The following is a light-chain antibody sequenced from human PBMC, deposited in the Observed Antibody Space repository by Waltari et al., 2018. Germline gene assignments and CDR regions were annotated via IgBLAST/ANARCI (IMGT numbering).Light chain of an antibody. CDR3: ATWDDSLSGVV. CDR1: SSNIATNS. Sequence: QSVLTQPPSASGTPGQGVTISCSGSSSNIATNSVYWYQQPPGTAPKLLIYTNNQRPSGVPDRFSGSKSGTSASLAISGLRSEDEADYYCATWDDSLSGVVFGGGTKLTVL. CDR2: TNN. V-gene: IGLV1-47*01. J-gene: IGLJ2*01.